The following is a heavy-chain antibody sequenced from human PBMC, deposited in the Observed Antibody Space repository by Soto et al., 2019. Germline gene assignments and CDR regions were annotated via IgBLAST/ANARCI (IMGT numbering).Heavy chain of an antibody. CDR3: ARGTPAPTYYFDF. D-gene: IGHD2-15*01. CDR1: GGTLNRNT. Sequence: QVQLVQSGAEVKKPGSSVRVSCKASGGTLNRNTISWVRQAPGQGLEWMGRIIPMFGIQKYAQKFQGRVTMTADRSTNTAYMELSSLRSEDTAVYYCARGTPAPTYYFDFWGQGSLVTVSS. CDR2: IIPMFGIQ. V-gene: IGHV1-69*02. J-gene: IGHJ4*02.